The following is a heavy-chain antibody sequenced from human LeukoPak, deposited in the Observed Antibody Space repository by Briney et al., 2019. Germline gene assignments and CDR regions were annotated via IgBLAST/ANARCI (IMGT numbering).Heavy chain of an antibody. V-gene: IGHV4-59*08. CDR1: GGSISSYY. D-gene: IGHD3-16*01. J-gene: IGHJ6*03. CDR3: ARRAMITEYYFFYMDV. Sequence: SETLSLTCSVSGGSISSYYWSWIRQSPGKGLEWIGYIYYTGNTHYDPSLQSRVTMSVDTSKNQFSLRLTSVTAADTAIYYCARRAMITEYYFFYMDVRGTGTTVTVSS. CDR2: IYYTGNT.